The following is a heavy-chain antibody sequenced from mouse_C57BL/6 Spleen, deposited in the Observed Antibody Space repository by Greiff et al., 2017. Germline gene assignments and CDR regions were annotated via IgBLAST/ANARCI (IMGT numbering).Heavy chain of an antibody. Sequence: QVQLQQSGAELVKPGASVKLSCKASGYTFTEYTIHWVKQRPGQGLEWIGWFYPGGGSIKYNEKFKDKATLTADKSSSTAYMELSRLTSEDSAVYFGERHEGGVYDGYCGWFAYWGQGTLVTVSA. D-gene: IGHD2-3*01. CDR3: ERHEGGVYDGYCGWFAY. CDR2: FYPGGGSI. CDR1: GYTFTEYT. V-gene: IGHV1-62-2*01. J-gene: IGHJ3*01.